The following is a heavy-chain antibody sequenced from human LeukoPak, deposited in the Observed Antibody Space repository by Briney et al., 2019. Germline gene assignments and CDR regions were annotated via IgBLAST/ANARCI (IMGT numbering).Heavy chain of an antibody. CDR2: ISYDGSNK. J-gene: IGHJ4*02. D-gene: IGHD4/OR15-4a*01. V-gene: IGHV3-30*18. CDR1: GFTFSSYG. Sequence: GGSLRLSCAASGFTFSSYGMHWFRQAPGKGLEWVAVISYDGSNKYYADSVKGRFTISRDNSKNTLYLQMNSLRAEDTAVYYCAKGVLRFRIDYWGQGTLVTVSS. CDR3: AKGVLRFRIDY.